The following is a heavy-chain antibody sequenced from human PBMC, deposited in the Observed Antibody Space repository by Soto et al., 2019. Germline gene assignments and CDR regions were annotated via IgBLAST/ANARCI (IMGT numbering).Heavy chain of an antibody. D-gene: IGHD5-12*01. J-gene: IGHJ4*02. Sequence: VGSLRLSCAASGFTFSSYGMHWVRQAPGKGLEWVAVISYDGSNKYYADSVKGRFTISRDNSKNTLYLQMNSLRAEDTAVYYCAKDGDGYNPPTDYWGQGTLVTVSS. CDR2: ISYDGSNK. CDR3: AKDGDGYNPPTDY. V-gene: IGHV3-30*18. CDR1: GFTFSSYG.